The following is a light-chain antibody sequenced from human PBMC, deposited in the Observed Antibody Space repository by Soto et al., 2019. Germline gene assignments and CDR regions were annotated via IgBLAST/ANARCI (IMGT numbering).Light chain of an antibody. CDR1: QSVLYSSNNKNY. CDR2: WAS. Sequence: DIVLTQSPDSLAVSLGERATINCKSSQSVLYSSNNKNYLAWYQQKPGQPPKLLIYWASTRESGVPDRFSGSGCGTVFTLTISRLQAEDVAVYYCQQYSSNPYTFGQVTKQEIK. V-gene: IGKV4-1*01. J-gene: IGKJ2*01. CDR3: QQYSSNPYT.